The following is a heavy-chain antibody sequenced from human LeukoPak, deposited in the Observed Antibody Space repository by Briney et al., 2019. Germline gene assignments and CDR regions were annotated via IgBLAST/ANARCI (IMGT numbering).Heavy chain of an antibody. Sequence: LGESLKISCKGSGYSFTSYWIGWVRQMPGKGLEWMGIIYPGDSDTRYNPSFQGQVTISADKSISTAYLQWSSLKASDTAMYYCAVAHDSSGYFAYDYWGQGTLVTVSS. D-gene: IGHD3-22*01. CDR3: AVAHDSSGYFAYDY. J-gene: IGHJ4*02. CDR1: GYSFTSYW. CDR2: IYPGDSDT. V-gene: IGHV5-51*01.